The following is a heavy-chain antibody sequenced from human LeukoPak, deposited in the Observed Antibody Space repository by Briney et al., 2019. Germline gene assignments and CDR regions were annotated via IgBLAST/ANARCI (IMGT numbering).Heavy chain of an antibody. CDR3: ARVAGYQLLYSWFDP. Sequence: ASVKVSCKASGYTFTGYYMHWVRQAPGQGLEWMGWINPNSGGTNYAQKFQGRVTMTRDTSISTAYMELSRLRSDDTAVYYCARVAGYQLLYSWFDPWGQGTLDTVSS. J-gene: IGHJ5*02. V-gene: IGHV1-2*02. D-gene: IGHD2-2*02. CDR2: INPNSGGT. CDR1: GYTFTGYY.